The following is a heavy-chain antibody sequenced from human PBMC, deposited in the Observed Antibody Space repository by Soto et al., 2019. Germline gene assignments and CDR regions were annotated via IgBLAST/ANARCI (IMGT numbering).Heavy chain of an antibody. V-gene: IGHV1-18*01. J-gene: IGHJ4*02. CDR3: ARDTPPTDY. Sequence: ASVQCSCETFGHALTNYHISWSRKDPGQGLKWKGWISAYNTNTNYAQKFQGRVTMTTDTLTSTAYMELRSLRSDDTAVYYCARDTPPTDYWGQGTLVTSPQ. CDR1: GHALTNYH. CDR2: ISAYNTNT.